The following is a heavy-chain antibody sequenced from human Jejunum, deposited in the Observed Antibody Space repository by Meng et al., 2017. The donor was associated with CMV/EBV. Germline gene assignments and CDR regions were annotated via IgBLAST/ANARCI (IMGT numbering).Heavy chain of an antibody. J-gene: IGHJ3*02. D-gene: IGHD3-22*01. CDR1: ISPYY. V-gene: IGHV4-39*07. CDR3: ARAPRVVVLLTQGGAFDI. CDR2: IYYSGTT. Sequence: ISPYYWGWIRQSPGQGLEWIGTIYYSGTTFYNSSLKSRATISVDTSKNQLSLGLTSVTAADTAVYYCARAPRVVVLLTQGGAFDIWSQGTLVTVSS.